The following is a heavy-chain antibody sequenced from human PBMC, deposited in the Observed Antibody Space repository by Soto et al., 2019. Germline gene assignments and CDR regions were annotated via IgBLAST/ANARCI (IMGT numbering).Heavy chain of an antibody. CDR1: GYTLTELS. J-gene: IGHJ4*02. CDR2: FDPEDGET. Sequence: ASVRVSCKXSGYTLTELSMHWVRQAPGKGLEWMGGFDPEDGETIYAQKFQGRVTMTEDTSTDTAYMELSSLGSEDTAVYYCATRRELYYASGSYYPNWGQGTLVTVSS. CDR3: ATRRELYYASGSYYPN. D-gene: IGHD3-10*01. V-gene: IGHV1-24*01.